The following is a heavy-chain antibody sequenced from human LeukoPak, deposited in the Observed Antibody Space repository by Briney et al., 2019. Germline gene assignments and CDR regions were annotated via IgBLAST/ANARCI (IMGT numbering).Heavy chain of an antibody. V-gene: IGHV3-7*01. CDR3: ARSNPNRNALDL. J-gene: IGHJ3*01. CDR1: GFTLNSYL. D-gene: IGHD1-14*01. CDR2: IKKDGSEE. Sequence: GGSLRLSCAASGFTLNSYLMSWVRQAPERGLEWVANIKKDGSEESYLDSVKGRFTVSRDNAENSLFLQMNSLRGEDTAVYYCARSNPNRNALDLWGQGTMVTISS.